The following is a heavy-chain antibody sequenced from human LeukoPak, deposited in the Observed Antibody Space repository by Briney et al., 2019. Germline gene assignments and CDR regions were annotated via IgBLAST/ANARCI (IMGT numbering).Heavy chain of an antibody. CDR1: GGSISTYY. CDR2: IYYSGST. Sequence: SETLSLTCTVSGGSISTYYWSWIRQPPGKGLEWIGYIYYSGSTKYTPSLKSRVTISVDTSKNQFSLKLSSVTAADTAVYYCVRVRSHGSGPEDFDFWGQGTLVTVSS. V-gene: IGHV4-59*01. J-gene: IGHJ4*02. CDR3: VRVRSHGSGPEDFDF. D-gene: IGHD3-10*01.